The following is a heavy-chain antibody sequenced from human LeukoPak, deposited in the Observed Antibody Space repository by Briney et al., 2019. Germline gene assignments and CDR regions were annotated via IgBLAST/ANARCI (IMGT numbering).Heavy chain of an antibody. CDR1: GFSFSSYS. Sequence: GGSLRLSCAASGFSFSSYSMNWVRQAPGKGLEWVSYISSSSSTIYYADSVKGRFTISRDNSKNTLYLQMNSLRAEDTAVYYCAKMGIAAADSFDYWGQGTLVTVSS. CDR2: ISSSSSTI. V-gene: IGHV3-48*01. J-gene: IGHJ4*02. CDR3: AKMGIAAADSFDY. D-gene: IGHD6-13*01.